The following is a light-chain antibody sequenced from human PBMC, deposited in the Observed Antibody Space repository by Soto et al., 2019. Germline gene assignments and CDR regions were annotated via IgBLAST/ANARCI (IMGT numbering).Light chain of an antibody. CDR3: QQSYRTPRT. J-gene: IGKJ2*01. CDR2: AAS. CDR1: QSISTY. V-gene: IGKV1-39*01. Sequence: DIQMTQSPSSLSASVGDRVTITCRASQSISTYLNWYQQKPAKAPNLLIYAASILQSGVPSRFSGGGSGTDFTLTITSLQPEDFATYYCQQSYRTPRTFGQGTKLEMK.